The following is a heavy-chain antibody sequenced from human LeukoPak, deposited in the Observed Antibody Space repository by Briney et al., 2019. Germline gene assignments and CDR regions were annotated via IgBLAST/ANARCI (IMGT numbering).Heavy chain of an antibody. D-gene: IGHD2-15*01. CDR3: ARVVVVAATPHFQH. Sequence: GGSLRLSCAASGFTFSSYSMNRVRQAPGKGLEWVSYISSSGSTIYYADSVKGRFTISRDNAKNSLYLQMNSLRAEDTAVYYCARVVVVAATPHFQHWGQGTLVTVSS. CDR1: GFTFSSYS. J-gene: IGHJ1*01. V-gene: IGHV3-48*04. CDR2: ISSSGSTI.